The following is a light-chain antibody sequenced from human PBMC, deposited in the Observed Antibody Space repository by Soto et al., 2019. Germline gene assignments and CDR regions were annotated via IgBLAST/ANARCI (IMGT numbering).Light chain of an antibody. Sequence: QSALTQPASVSGSPGQSITISCTGTSSDVGGYDYVSWYQHHPGKAPKLMIYEVTTRPSGVSNRFSGSKSGNTASLTISGLQAEDEADYYCSSYASSSASWVFGGGTQVTVL. CDR2: EVT. V-gene: IGLV2-14*01. CDR1: SSDVGGYDY. J-gene: IGLJ3*02. CDR3: SSYASSSASWV.